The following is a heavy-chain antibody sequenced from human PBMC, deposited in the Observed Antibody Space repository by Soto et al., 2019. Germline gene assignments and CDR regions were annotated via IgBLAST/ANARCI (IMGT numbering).Heavy chain of an antibody. J-gene: IGHJ4*02. D-gene: IGHD1-26*01. V-gene: IGHV3-23*01. CDR2: INYSGVST. CDR3: VSDPNWEWGY. CDR1: GFVFARDD. Sequence: GGALRLSCAASGFVFARDDMNWVRQRPGKALEWVSNINYSGVSTYYSDAVKGRFTISRDNSRNILHLEMNSLTVDDTAVYYCVSDPNWEWGYWGQGTPVTVSS.